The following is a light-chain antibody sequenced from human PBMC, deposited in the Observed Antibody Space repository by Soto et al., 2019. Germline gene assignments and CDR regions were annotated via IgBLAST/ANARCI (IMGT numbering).Light chain of an antibody. CDR2: GAS. CDR3: QQYDNLPLT. V-gene: IGKV3-15*01. CDR1: QSVGSN. Sequence: RVVTQAPATVSVSPGERATLSCRASQSVGSNQAWYQQKPGQAPRLLIFGASSRATGVPARFSGSGSGTEFTLTTNSRQYEDFAVYYCQQYDNLPLTFGPGTKVDI. J-gene: IGKJ3*01.